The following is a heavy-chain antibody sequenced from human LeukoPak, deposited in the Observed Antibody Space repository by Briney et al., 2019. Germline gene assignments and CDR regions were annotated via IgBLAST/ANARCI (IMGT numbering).Heavy chain of an antibody. CDR3: ARHVQQLGYYYYGMDV. CDR1: GGSISSSSYY. V-gene: IGHV4-39*01. Sequence: MSSETLSLTCTVSGGSISSSSYYWGWIRQPPGKGLEWIGSIYYSGSTYYNPSLKSRVTISVDTSKNQFSLKLSSVTAAGTAVYYCARHVQQLGYYYYGMDVWGQGTTVTVSS. CDR2: IYYSGST. D-gene: IGHD6-13*01. J-gene: IGHJ6*02.